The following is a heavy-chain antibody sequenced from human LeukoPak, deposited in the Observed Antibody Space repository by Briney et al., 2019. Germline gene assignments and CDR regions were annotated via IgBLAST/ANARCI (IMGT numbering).Heavy chain of an antibody. CDR2: IGSSSYI. J-gene: IGHJ4*02. D-gene: IGHD2-15*01. V-gene: IGHV3-69-1*01. CDR1: GFTFDDYA. Sequence: GGSLRLSCAASGFTFDDYAMHWVRQAPGKGLEWVSSIGSSSYIYYADSVKGRFTISRDNAKNSLYLQMNSLRAEDTAVYYCARGGCSGGSCYRIDYWGQGTLVTVSS. CDR3: ARGGCSGGSCYRIDY.